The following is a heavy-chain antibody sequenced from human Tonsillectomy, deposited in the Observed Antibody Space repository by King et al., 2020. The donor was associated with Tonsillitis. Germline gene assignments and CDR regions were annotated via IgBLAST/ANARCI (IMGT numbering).Heavy chain of an antibody. J-gene: IGHJ4*02. CDR3: ARVDTAWGYYFDY. CDR1: GYTFTSYY. Sequence: LQLVQSGAEVKKPGASVKVSCKESGYTFTSYYMHWVRQAPGQGLEWMGIINPSGGSTSYAQKFQGRVTMTRDTSTSTVYLELSSLRSQDTAVYYCARVDTAWGYYFDYWGQGTLVTVSS. CDR2: INPSGGST. D-gene: IGHD5-18*01. V-gene: IGHV1-46*03.